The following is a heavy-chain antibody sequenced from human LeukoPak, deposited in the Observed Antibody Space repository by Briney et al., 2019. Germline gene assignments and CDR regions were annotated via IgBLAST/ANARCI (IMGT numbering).Heavy chain of an antibody. CDR2: IYHSGST. CDR1: GYSISSGYY. J-gene: IGHJ4*02. V-gene: IGHV4-38-2*02. CDR3: ARVVAATFQIDY. D-gene: IGHD2-15*01. Sequence: SETLSLTCTVSGYSISSGYYWGWIRQPPGKGLEWIGSIYHSGSTHYNPSLKSRVTISVDTSKNQFSLKLSSVTAADTAVYYCARVVAATFQIDYWGQGTLVTVSS.